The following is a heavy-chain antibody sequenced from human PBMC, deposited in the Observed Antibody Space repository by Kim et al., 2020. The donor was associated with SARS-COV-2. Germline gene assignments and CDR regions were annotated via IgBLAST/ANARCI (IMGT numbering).Heavy chain of an antibody. J-gene: IGHJ4*02. CDR3: VRGHFEF. D-gene: IGHD3-9*01. Sequence: GGSLRLSCAASGFTLSHHDMSWFRRAPGKGLEWISFLNRNGRDTYYTDSVKGRFAISRDIGKNSVSLQMNSLRDEDTAVYYCVRGHFEFWGQGILVTVSS. CDR2: LNRNGRDT. CDR1: GFTLSHHD. V-gene: IGHV3-11*06.